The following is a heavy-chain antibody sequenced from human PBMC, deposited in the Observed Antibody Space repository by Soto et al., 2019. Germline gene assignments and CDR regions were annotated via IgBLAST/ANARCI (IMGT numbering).Heavy chain of an antibody. V-gene: IGHV4-31*03. Sequence: PSETLSLTCTVSGGSISSGGYYWSWIRQHPGKGLEWIGYIYYSGSTYYNPSLKSRVTISVDTSKNQFSLKLSSVTAADTAVYYCARDGYSSSSNWFDPWGQGTMVTVSP. J-gene: IGHJ5*02. CDR2: IYYSGST. CDR1: GGSISSGGYY. D-gene: IGHD6-13*01. CDR3: ARDGYSSSSNWFDP.